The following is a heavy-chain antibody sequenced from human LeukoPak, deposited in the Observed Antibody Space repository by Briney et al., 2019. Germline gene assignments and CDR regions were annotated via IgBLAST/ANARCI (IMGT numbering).Heavy chain of an antibody. V-gene: IGHV3-48*03. D-gene: IGHD1-14*01. CDR2: ISSSGSTV. Sequence: GGSLRLSCAASGFTFRNYEMNWARQAPGKGLEWVSYISSSGSTVYYPDSVKGRFSISRDNAKNSLSLQMNSLRAEDTAVYFCAAKEGTQSDFDYWGQGTLVTDSS. CDR3: AAKEGTQSDFDY. CDR1: GFTFRNYE. J-gene: IGHJ4*02.